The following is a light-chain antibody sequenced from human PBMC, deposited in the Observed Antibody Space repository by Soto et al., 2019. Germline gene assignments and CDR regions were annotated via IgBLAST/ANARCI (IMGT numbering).Light chain of an antibody. V-gene: IGLV1-40*01. CDR1: SSNIGTGYD. J-gene: IGLJ2*01. CDR2: ANN. Sequence: QSVLTQPPSVSGAPGQRITISCTGSSSNIGTGYDVHWYQQLPGTAPKLLIYANNNRPSGVPDRFSGSKSGTSASLAITGVQAEDEADYYCHSYDSSLSGSEVVFGGGTKLTVL. CDR3: HSYDSSLSGSEVV.